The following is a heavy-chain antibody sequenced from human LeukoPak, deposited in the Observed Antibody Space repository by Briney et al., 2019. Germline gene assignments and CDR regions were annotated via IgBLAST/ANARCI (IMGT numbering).Heavy chain of an antibody. J-gene: IGHJ4*02. D-gene: IGHD5-12*01. CDR3: ARDTVDIVATNSPFDY. Sequence: ALVDVSDYPSCYTFTRYGISCLRQSPGPGLECIGWISAYNGNTNYAQKLQGRVTMTTDTSTSAGYIEVRSLRSDDTAVYYCARDTVDIVATNSPFDYWRQASLVTVCS. CDR2: ISAYNGNT. V-gene: IGHV1-18*04. CDR1: CYTFTRYG.